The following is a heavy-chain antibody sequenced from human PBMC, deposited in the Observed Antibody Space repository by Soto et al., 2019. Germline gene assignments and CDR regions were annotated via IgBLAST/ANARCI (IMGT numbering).Heavy chain of an antibody. Sequence: SETLSLTCTVTGGTISGYYWTWIRQSAGGGLEWIGRIYTSGSTNYNPSLKSRVTMSVDTSKNQFSLKLSSVTAADTAVYYCARGGPKGASFDYWGQGTLVTVSS. CDR3: ARGGPKGASFDY. CDR1: GGTISGYY. V-gene: IGHV4-4*07. D-gene: IGHD3-16*01. CDR2: IYTSGST. J-gene: IGHJ4*02.